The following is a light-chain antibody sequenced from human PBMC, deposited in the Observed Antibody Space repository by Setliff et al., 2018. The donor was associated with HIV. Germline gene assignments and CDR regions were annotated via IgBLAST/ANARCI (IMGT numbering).Light chain of an antibody. CDR1: SSDVGVYNY. CDR2: DVS. V-gene: IGLV2-14*03. CDR3: SSYTISRTLV. J-gene: IGLJ2*01. Sequence: QSVLPQPAPVSGSPGQSITISCTGTSSDVGVYNYVSWYQQHPGKAPKVIIFDVSNRPSGVSDRFSGSKSGNTASLTISGLQAEDEADYYCSSYTISRTLVFGGGTK.